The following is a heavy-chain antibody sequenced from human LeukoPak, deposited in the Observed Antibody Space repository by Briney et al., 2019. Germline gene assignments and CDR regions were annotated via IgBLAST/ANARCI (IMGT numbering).Heavy chain of an antibody. CDR2: FSYSGST. CDR3: ARDYRLTQIQY. V-gene: IGHV4-59*12. Sequence: PSETLSLTCTVSGGSISDYYWNWIRQPPGKGLEWIGYFSYSGSTNYNPSLKSRVTISVDTSKNQFSLRLSSVTAADTAVYYCARDYRLTQIQYWGQGTLVTVSS. D-gene: IGHD1-26*01. CDR1: GGSISDYY. J-gene: IGHJ1*01.